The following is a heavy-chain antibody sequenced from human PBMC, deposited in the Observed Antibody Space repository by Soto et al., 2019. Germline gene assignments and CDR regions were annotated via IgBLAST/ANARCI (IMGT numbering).Heavy chain of an antibody. CDR2: INHSGST. CDR1: GGSFSGSY. V-gene: IGHV4-34*01. J-gene: IGHJ5*02. D-gene: IGHD5-12*01. CDR3: ARGRMPTINWFDP. Sequence: PSETLSLTCAVYGGSFSGSYWSWIRQPPGKGLEWIGEINHSGSTNYNPSLKSRVTISVDASKNGFSLKLSCVTAADTAVYYCARGRMPTINWFDPWVQGTLVTVSS.